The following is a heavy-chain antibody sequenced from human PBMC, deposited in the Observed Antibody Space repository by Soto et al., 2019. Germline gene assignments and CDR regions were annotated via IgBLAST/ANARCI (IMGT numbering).Heavy chain of an antibody. CDR2: ISATGGGT. D-gene: IGHD3-16*01. V-gene: IGHV3-23*01. CDR3: AKDRRAGGNSAFYFDF. CDR1: GFKFSNYA. J-gene: IGHJ4*02. Sequence: GGSLRLSCAASGFKFSNYAMSWVRQAPGKGLEWVSLISATGGGTYYADSVKGRFTISRDSSHNTLYLQVHSLTAEDTAVYYCAKDRRAGGNSAFYFDFWGQGAQVTVS.